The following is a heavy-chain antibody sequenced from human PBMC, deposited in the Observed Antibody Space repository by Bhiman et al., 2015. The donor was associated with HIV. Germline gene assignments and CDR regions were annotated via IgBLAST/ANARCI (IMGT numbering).Heavy chain of an antibody. CDR3: ASSQGSGEGAFEY. Sequence: EVQLVQSGGGLVQPGGSLRLSCAASGFTFSPFWMTWVRQAPGKGLEWVASIRQDGSEKYYVDSVKGRFTISRDNAKNSLYLQMNSLRAEDTAVYYCASSQGSGEGAFEYLGPKGQWSPSL. V-gene: IGHV3-7*05. D-gene: IGHD2-21*01. CDR2: IRQDGSEK. CDR1: GFTFSPFW. J-gene: IGHJ3*02.